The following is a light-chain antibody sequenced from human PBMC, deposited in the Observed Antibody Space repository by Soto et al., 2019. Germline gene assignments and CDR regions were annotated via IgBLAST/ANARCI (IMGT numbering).Light chain of an antibody. V-gene: IGKV1-39*01. Sequence: DIQMTQSPSSLSASVGDRVTITCRATQSISNYLNWYQQKPGKAPKVLISAASSLQSGVPSRFSGSGSGTDFTLTISSLQPEDFASYYCQQSSTTPWTFGQGTKVEI. CDR2: AAS. CDR1: QSISNY. J-gene: IGKJ1*01. CDR3: QQSSTTPWT.